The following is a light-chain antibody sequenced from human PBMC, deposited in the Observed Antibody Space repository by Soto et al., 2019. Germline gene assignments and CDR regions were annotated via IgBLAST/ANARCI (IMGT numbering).Light chain of an antibody. V-gene: IGLV2-23*01. Sequence: QSVLTQPASVSGSPGQSITISCTGTSSDVGTYKTVSWYQQYPGKAPKVIIYDDTKRPSGVSSRFSGSKSGNTASLTISGLQAEDEADYYCCSFAGSSTSFGGGTKVTVL. J-gene: IGLJ3*02. CDR2: DDT. CDR1: SSDVGTYKT. CDR3: CSFAGSSTS.